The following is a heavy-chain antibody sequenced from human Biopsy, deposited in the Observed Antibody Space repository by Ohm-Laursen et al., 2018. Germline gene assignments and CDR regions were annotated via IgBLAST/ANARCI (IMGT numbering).Heavy chain of an antibody. CDR2: INIDGSTT. J-gene: IGHJ4*02. Sequence: GSLRLPCAASGFSFSSYWMHWVRQGPGKGLVWVSRINIDGSTTRYADSVKGRFTISRDSSKNTLYLQMNSLRVEDTAVYYCARGPSGVATIGRGQGTLVTVSS. CDR3: ARGPSGVATIG. CDR1: GFSFSSYW. D-gene: IGHD5-24*01. V-gene: IGHV3-74*01.